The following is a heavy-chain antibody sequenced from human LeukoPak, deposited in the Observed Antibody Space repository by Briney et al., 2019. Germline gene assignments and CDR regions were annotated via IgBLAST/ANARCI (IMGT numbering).Heavy chain of an antibody. D-gene: IGHD3-3*01. CDR2: INYSGRT. Sequence: SETLSLTCTVSGGSISSYYWYWIRQPPGKGLEWIWYINYSGRTAYNPSLKSRVTISVDTSKTQFSLRLSSVTASDTAVYYCARGRRYGYDFWSGYPDAFDVWGQGTMVTV. V-gene: IGHV4-59*08. CDR3: ARGRRYGYDFWSGYPDAFDV. CDR1: GGSISSYY. J-gene: IGHJ3*01.